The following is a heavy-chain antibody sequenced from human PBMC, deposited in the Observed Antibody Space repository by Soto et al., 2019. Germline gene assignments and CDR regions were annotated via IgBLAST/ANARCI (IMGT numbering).Heavy chain of an antibody. CDR3: ARGGIEYSSSSGQGYYYYYMDV. CDR2: IYHSGST. V-gene: IGHV4-4*02. Sequence: SETLSLTCAVSSGSISSSNWWSWVRQPPGKGMEWIGEIYHSGSTNYNPSLKSRVTISVDKSKNQFSLNLSSVTAADTAVYYCARGGIEYSSSSGQGYYYYYMDVWGKGATVTVSS. CDR1: SGSISSSNW. J-gene: IGHJ6*03. D-gene: IGHD6-6*01.